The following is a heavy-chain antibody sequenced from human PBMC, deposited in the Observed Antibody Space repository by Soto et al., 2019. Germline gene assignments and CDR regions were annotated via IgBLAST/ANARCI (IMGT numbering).Heavy chain of an antibody. D-gene: IGHD5-12*01. CDR1: GDSFSAFY. CDR2: INPNGGAT. CDR3: ARESGGATATLDYYYFYMDV. Sequence: QVQLVQSGAEVKKPGASVKVSCKTSGDSFSAFYLHWVRQAPGQGFEWLGWINPNGGATKYAQKFRGRVAMTRDTSIRTAYLDLSSLRSDDTAIYYCARESGGATATLDYYYFYMDVWGKGTTVTVSS. V-gene: IGHV1-2*02. J-gene: IGHJ6*03.